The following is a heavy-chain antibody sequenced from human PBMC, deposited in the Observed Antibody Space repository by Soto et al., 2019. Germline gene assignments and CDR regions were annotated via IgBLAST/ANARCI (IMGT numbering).Heavy chain of an antibody. J-gene: IGHJ3*02. D-gene: IGHD5-12*01. CDR2: FDPEDGET. CDR1: GDTLTELS. CDR3: ATPAAVATSDAFDI. V-gene: IGHV1-24*01. Sequence: ASVKVSCTVSGDTLTELSMHRVRQAPGKGLEWMGGFDPEDGETIYAQKFQGRVTMTEDTSTDTAYMELSSLRSEDTAVYYCATPAAVATSDAFDIWGQGTMVTVS.